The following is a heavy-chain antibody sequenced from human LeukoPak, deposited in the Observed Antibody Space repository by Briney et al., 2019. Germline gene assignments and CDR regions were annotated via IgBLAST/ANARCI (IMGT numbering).Heavy chain of an antibody. V-gene: IGHV3-11*04. CDR3: ASPPNWNYGSADAFDI. CDR1: GFTFSDYY. Sequence: GGSLRLSCAASGFTFSDYYMSWIRQAPGKGLEWVSYISSSGSTIYYADSVKGRFTISRDNAKNSLYLQMNSLRAEDTAVYYCASPPNWNYGSADAFDIWGQGTMVTVSS. CDR2: ISSSGSTI. D-gene: IGHD1-7*01. J-gene: IGHJ3*02.